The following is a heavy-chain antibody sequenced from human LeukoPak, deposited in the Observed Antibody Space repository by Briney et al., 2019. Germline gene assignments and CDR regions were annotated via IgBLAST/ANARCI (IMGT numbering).Heavy chain of an antibody. J-gene: IGHJ4*02. CDR3: ARDHINHGDRRDYFDY. CDR1: GFTFNNYA. D-gene: IGHD4-17*01. CDR2: ISSSSSTI. Sequence: AGGSLRLSCAASGFTFNNYAMNWVRQAPGKGLEWVSYISSSSSTIYYADSVKGRFTISRDNAKNSLYLQMNSLRAEDTAVYYCARDHINHGDRRDYFDYWGQGTLVTVSS. V-gene: IGHV3-48*01.